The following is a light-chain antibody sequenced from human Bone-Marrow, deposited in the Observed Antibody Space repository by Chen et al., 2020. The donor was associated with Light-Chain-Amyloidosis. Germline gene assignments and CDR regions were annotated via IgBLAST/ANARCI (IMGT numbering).Light chain of an antibody. V-gene: IGLV2-14*01. CDR2: EVT. J-gene: IGLJ2*01. Sequence: SALTQPASVSGSPGQAITISCTGTSSDVGGYNYVSWYQQHPGKAPKVMIYEVTNRPSGVSNRFSGSKSGNTASLTISGLQAEDEADYYCSSYSVTSPLVVFGGGTKLTVL. CDR1: SSDVGGYNY. CDR3: SSYSVTSPLVV.